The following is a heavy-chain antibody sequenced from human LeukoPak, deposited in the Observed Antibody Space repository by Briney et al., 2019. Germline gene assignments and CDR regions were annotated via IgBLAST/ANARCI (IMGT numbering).Heavy chain of an antibody. CDR1: GYTFTGYC. J-gene: IGHJ4*02. V-gene: IGHV1-2*02. CDR2: INPNSGGT. Sequence: GASVKVSCKASGYTFTGYCMHWVRQAPGQGLEWMGWINPNSGGTNYAQKFQGRVTMTRDTSISTAYMELSRLRSDDTAVYYCASTRYYDSSGYPDYWGQGTLVTVSS. CDR3: ASTRYYDSSGYPDY. D-gene: IGHD3-22*01.